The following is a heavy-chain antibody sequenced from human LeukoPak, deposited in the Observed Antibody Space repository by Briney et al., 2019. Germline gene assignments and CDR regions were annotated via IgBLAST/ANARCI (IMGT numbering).Heavy chain of an antibody. CDR2: IKQDGSEK. J-gene: IGHJ5*02. CDR3: ARGKGYFDP. Sequence: GESLRLSCAASGFTFSSYWMSWVRQFPGKGLEGVANIKQDGSEKYYVHSVKGRFTISRDNAKNSLYLQMNSMRADDTAVYYCARGKGYFDPWGQGTLVTVSS. V-gene: IGHV3-7*01. CDR1: GFTFSSYW. D-gene: IGHD5-12*01.